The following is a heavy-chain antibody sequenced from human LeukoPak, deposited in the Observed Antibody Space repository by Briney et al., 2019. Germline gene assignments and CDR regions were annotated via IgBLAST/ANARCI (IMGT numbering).Heavy chain of an antibody. CDR3: AKDRAYGWFDP. CDR1: GFTFSSYG. Sequence: GGSLRLSCAASGFTFSSYGMSWVRQAPGKGLEWVSAISGSGGSTYYADSVKGRFTISRDNSKNTLYLQMNSLGAEDTAVYYCAKDRAYGWFDPWGQGTLVTVSS. CDR2: ISGSGGST. V-gene: IGHV3-23*01. J-gene: IGHJ5*02. D-gene: IGHD4-17*01.